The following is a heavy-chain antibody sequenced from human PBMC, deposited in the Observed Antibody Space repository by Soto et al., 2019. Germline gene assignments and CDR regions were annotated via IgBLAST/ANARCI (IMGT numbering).Heavy chain of an antibody. CDR3: ARGYMVRLITNYYYYYGMDV. Sequence: QVQLQQWGAGLLKPSETLSLTCAVYGGSFSGYYWSWIRQPPGKGLEWIGEINHSGSTNYNPSLKSRVTISVDTSKNQFSLKLSSVTAADTAVYYCARGYMVRLITNYYYYYGMDVWGQGTTVTVSS. CDR1: GGSFSGYY. CDR2: INHSGST. V-gene: IGHV4-34*01. D-gene: IGHD3-10*01. J-gene: IGHJ6*02.